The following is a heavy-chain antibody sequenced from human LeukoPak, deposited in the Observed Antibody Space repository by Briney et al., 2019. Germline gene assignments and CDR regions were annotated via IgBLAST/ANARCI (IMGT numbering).Heavy chain of an antibody. D-gene: IGHD5-12*01. CDR1: GYRFNSYG. J-gene: IGHJ2*01. Sequence: ASVKVSCKASGYRFNSYGFTWVRQAPGQGLEWMGWISVYNGNTNYAQKVQGRVTMTTDTSTSTAYMELRSLTSDDTAVYYCARLEDGGYDSNWYFDLWGRGTLLTVSS. CDR3: ARLEDGGYDSNWYFDL. CDR2: ISVYNGNT. V-gene: IGHV1-18*01.